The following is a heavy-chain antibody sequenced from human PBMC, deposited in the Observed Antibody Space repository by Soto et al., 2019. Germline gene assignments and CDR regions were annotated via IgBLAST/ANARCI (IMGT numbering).Heavy chain of an antibody. V-gene: IGHV3-30-3*01. D-gene: IGHD3-22*01. Sequence: GGSLRLSCAVSGFTFSSYWMSWVRQAPGKGLEWVAVISHDGSNKYYADSVKGRFTISRYNFKSTLYLQMNSLRAEDTVLYYCARDEAYYYDSRGYYRLWGQGTLVTVSS. J-gene: IGHJ4*02. CDR1: GFTFSSYW. CDR2: ISHDGSNK. CDR3: ARDEAYYYDSRGYYRL.